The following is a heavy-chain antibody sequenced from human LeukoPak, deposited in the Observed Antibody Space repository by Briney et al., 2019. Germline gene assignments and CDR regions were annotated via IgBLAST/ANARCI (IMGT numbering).Heavy chain of an antibody. V-gene: IGHV4-4*07. CDR2: ISTSGST. CDR3: ARGAYGDLWGFDY. J-gene: IGHJ4*02. Sequence: SETLSLTCTVSGGSISNYYWSWIRQPPGKGLEWIGRISTSGSTNYVPSLKSRVTLSVDTSKNQFSLTVNSVTAADTAVYYCARGAYGDLWGFDYWGQGTPVTVSS. D-gene: IGHD4-17*01. CDR1: GGSISNYY.